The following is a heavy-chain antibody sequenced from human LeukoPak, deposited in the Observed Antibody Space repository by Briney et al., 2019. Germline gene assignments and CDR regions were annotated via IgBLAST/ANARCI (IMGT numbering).Heavy chain of an antibody. D-gene: IGHD3-9*01. CDR3: ARGHYDVLAASYKWTPDY. J-gene: IGHJ4*02. V-gene: IGHV3-21*01. CDR2: ITSGGDYI. CDR1: GFTFSSYW. Sequence: PGGSLRLSCEASGFTFSSYWMGWARQAPGKGLEWVSSITSGGDYIYYADSVKGRFTTSRDNAKNSLSLQLNSLRVEDTAVYYCARGHYDVLAASYKWTPDYWGQGTLVTVSS.